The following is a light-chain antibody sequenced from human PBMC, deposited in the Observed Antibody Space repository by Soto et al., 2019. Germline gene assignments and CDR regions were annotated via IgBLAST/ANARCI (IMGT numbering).Light chain of an antibody. CDR3: QQYGCSPPYT. J-gene: IGKJ2*01. V-gene: IGKV3-20*01. CDR1: QTINNNF. CDR2: AAS. Sequence: EIEMTQSPGTLSLSPGERATLSCRASQTINNNFLGWYQQKPGQPPRLLIFAASRRATGIPDRFSGSGSGTDFTLTISRLEPGDFGVYYCQQYGCSPPYTFGQGTKLDIK.